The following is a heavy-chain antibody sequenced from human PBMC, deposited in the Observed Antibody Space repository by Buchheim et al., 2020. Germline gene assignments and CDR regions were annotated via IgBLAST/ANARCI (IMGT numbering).Heavy chain of an antibody. J-gene: IGHJ4*02. CDR1: GFTFSSYA. CDR3: ARSFSGGSYYYDSSGYYGLLFLDY. D-gene: IGHD3-22*01. CDR2: ISGSGGST. V-gene: IGHV3-23*01. Sequence: EVQLLESGGGLVQPGGSLRLSCAASGFTFSSYAMSWVRQAPGKGLEWVSAISGSGGSTYYADSVKGRFTISRDNSKNTLYLQMNSLRAEDTAVYYCARSFSGGSYYYDSSGYYGLLFLDYWGQG.